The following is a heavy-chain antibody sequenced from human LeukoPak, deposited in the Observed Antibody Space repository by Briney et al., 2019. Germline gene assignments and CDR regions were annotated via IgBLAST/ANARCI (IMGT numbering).Heavy chain of an antibody. V-gene: IGHV4-34*01. CDR3: ARVQMVRGVTP. D-gene: IGHD3-10*01. Sequence: SETLSLTCAVYGGSLSGYYWSWIRQPPGKGLEWIGEINHSGSTNYNPSLKSRVTISVDTSKNQFSLKLSSVAAADTAVYYCARVQMVRGVTPWGQGTLVTVSS. J-gene: IGHJ5*02. CDR1: GGSLSGYY. CDR2: INHSGST.